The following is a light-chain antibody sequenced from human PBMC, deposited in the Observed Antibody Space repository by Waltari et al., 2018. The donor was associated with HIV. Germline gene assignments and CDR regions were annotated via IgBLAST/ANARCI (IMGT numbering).Light chain of an antibody. J-gene: IGLJ1*01. CDR3: CSFAIGTTYV. Sequence: HSALTQPASVSGSPGQSITLSCSRTSSAVGSYDLVSWYQQEPGKVPKVIIYQVTKRPSGVSNRFSGSKSGNTASLTISGLQAEDEADYYCCSFAIGTTYVFGSGTKVTVL. V-gene: IGLV2-23*02. CDR1: SSAVGSYDL. CDR2: QVT.